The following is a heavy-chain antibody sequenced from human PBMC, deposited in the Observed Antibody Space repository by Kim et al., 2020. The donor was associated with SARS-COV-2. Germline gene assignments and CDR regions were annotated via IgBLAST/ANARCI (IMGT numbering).Heavy chain of an antibody. CDR2: IYTSGST. V-gene: IGHV4-61*02. Sequence: SETLSLTCTVSGGSISSGSYYWSWIRQPAGKGLEWIGRIYTSGSTNYNPSLKSRVTISIDTSKNQFSLKLSSVTAADTAVYYCARGDRWRPAADPYFDYWGQGTLVTVSS. D-gene: IGHD2-2*01. CDR1: GGSISSGSYY. CDR3: ARGDRWRPAADPYFDY. J-gene: IGHJ4*02.